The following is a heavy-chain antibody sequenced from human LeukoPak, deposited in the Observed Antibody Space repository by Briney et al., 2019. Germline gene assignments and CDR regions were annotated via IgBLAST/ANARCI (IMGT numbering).Heavy chain of an antibody. CDR2: ISSSSIYI. D-gene: IGHD2-21*02. CDR1: GFIFSSYS. CDR3: ARDGSRGNLVTAPDY. V-gene: IGHV3-21*01. J-gene: IGHJ4*02. Sequence: GGSLRLSCAASGFIFSSYSMNWVRQAPGKGLEWVSSISSSSIYIYYADSVKGRFTISRDNAKNSLYLQMNSLRAEDTAVYCCARDGSRGNLVTAPDYWGQGTLVTVSS.